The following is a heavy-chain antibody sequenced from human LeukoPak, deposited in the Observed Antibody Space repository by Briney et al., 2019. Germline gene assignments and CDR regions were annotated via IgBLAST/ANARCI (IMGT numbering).Heavy chain of an antibody. CDR2: ISGSGGST. V-gene: IGHV3-23*01. Sequence: PGGSLRLSCAASGFTFSSYGMSWVRQAPGKGLEWVSAISGSGGSTYYADSVKGRFTISRDNSKNTLYLQMNSLRAEDTAVYYCAKTTIYCGGDCYSEPFDYWGQGTLVTVSS. CDR1: GFTFSSYG. D-gene: IGHD2-21*02. CDR3: AKTTIYCGGDCYSEPFDY. J-gene: IGHJ4*02.